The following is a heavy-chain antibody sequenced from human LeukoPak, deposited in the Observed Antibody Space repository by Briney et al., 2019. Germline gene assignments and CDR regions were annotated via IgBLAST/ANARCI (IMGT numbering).Heavy chain of an antibody. CDR2: ISGSGGST. J-gene: IGHJ4*02. Sequence: GGSLRLSCAASGFTFSSYAMSWVRQAPGKGLEWVSAISGSGGSTYYADSVEGRFTISRDNSKNTLYLQMNSLRAEDTAVYYCAKDRLAAAGTQIIDWGQGTLVTVSS. CDR3: AKDRLAAAGTQIID. V-gene: IGHV3-23*01. CDR1: GFTFSSYA. D-gene: IGHD6-13*01.